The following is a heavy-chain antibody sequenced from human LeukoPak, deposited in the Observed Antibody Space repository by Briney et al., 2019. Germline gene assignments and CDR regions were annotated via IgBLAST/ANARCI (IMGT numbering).Heavy chain of an antibody. D-gene: IGHD2-15*01. Sequence: PGGSLRLSCAASGFTFSSYSMNWVRQAPGKGLEWVSSISSSSSYIYYADSVKGRFTISRDNAKNSLYLQMNSLRAEDTAVYYCARDELCSGGSRYLTRLFDYWGQGTLVTVSS. CDR1: GFTFSSYS. V-gene: IGHV3-21*01. CDR3: ARDELCSGGSRYLTRLFDY. CDR2: ISSSSSYI. J-gene: IGHJ4*02.